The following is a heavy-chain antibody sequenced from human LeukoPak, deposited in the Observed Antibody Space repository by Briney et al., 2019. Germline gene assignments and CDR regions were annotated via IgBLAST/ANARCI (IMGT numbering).Heavy chain of an antibody. CDR2: ISGSGGST. CDR1: GFIFNTYA. V-gene: IGHV3-23*01. D-gene: IGHD6-19*01. Sequence: GGSLRLSCAASGFIFNTYAINWVRQAPGKGLEWVSAISGSGGSTYYADSVKGRFTISRDNSKNTLYLQMNSLRAEDTAVYYCAKDFRKYSNGPDYWGQGTLVTVSS. J-gene: IGHJ4*02. CDR3: AKDFRKYSNGPDY.